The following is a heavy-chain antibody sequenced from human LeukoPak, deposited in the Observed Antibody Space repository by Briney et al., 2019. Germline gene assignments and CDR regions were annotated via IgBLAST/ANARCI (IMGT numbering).Heavy chain of an antibody. CDR2: ISGDGTIK. V-gene: IGHV3-74*03. Sequence: GGSLRLSCEPSGFPFSSYWMLWVRQAPGKGLVWVSRISGDGTIKTYADFVRGRFTISRDKTKNILYLQMNSLKVEDTATYFCSRSQFDYWGQGVLVTVSP. CDR3: SRSQFDY. J-gene: IGHJ4*02. CDR1: GFPFSSYW.